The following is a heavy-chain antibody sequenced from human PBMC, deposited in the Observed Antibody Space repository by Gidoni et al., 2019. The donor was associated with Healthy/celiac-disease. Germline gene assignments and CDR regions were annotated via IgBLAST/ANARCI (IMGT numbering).Heavy chain of an antibody. V-gene: IGHV1-69*04. D-gene: IGHD3-10*01. CDR1: GGTFSSCA. J-gene: IGHJ4*02. Sequence: QVQLVQSGAEVKKPGSSVKVSCKASGGTFSSCAISWVRQAPGQGLEWMGRIIPILGIANYAQKFQGRVTITADKSTSTAYMELSSLRSEDTAVYYCARDSVFYYYGSGSRAFDYWGQGTLVTVSS. CDR2: IIPILGIA. CDR3: ARDSVFYYYGSGSRAFDY.